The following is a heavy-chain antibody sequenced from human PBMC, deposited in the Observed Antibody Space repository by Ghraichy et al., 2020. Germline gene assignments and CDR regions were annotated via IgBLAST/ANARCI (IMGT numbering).Heavy chain of an antibody. Sequence: SQTLSLTCGVHGASIRGYSWNWIRQPPGKGLEWIGQVNHNGKKNYNPSLKSRVTISEDTSKAHVFLNLTSVTAADTAVYYCVRRVVDFVRGNYRPMWFGPWGQGSLVIVSS. CDR2: VNHNGKK. CDR1: GASIRGYS. V-gene: IGHV4-34*01. CDR3: VRRVVDFVRGNYRPMWFGP. D-gene: IGHD3-16*02. J-gene: IGHJ5*02.